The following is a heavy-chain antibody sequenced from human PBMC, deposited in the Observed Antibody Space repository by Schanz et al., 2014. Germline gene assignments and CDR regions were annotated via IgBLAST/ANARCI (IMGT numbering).Heavy chain of an antibody. J-gene: IGHJ4*02. D-gene: IGHD3-3*01. V-gene: IGHV3-48*03. Sequence: LQLVESGGGVVQPGRSLRLSCAASGFPFRSYVMHWVRQAPGKGLEWLSSIGGSGSFPTYADSVKGRFTISRDNAKTSLYLQMNSLRAEDTAVYYCARVITSLDYWGQGILVTVSS. CDR2: IGGSGSFP. CDR1: GFPFRSYV. CDR3: ARVITSLDY.